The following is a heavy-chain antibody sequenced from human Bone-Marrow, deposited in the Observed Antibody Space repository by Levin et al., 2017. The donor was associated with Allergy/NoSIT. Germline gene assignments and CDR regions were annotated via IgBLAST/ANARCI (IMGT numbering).Heavy chain of an antibody. CDR3: ASCSSTSCRKLYYYYGMDV. CDR1: GGTFSSYT. Sequence: KISCKASGGTFSSYTISWVRQAPGQGLEWMGRIIPILGIANYAQKFQGRVTITADKSTSTAYMELSSLRSEDTAVYYCASCSSTSCRKLYYYYGMDVWGQGTTVTVSS. CDR2: IIPILGIA. D-gene: IGHD2-2*01. J-gene: IGHJ6*02. V-gene: IGHV1-69*02.